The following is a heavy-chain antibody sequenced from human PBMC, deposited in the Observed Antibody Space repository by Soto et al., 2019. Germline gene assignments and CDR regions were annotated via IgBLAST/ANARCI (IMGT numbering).Heavy chain of an antibody. D-gene: IGHD6-6*01. CDR2: ILFDGRNK. CDR1: GFTFSGYA. CDR3: AILSN. Sequence: GSLRLSCAASGFTFSGYAMHWVRQAPGKGLEWVASILFDGRNKYYADSVKGRFTISRDNSKSTLYLQVNSLRAEDTAVYYCAILSNWGQGALVTVSS. J-gene: IGHJ4*02. V-gene: IGHV3-30*04.